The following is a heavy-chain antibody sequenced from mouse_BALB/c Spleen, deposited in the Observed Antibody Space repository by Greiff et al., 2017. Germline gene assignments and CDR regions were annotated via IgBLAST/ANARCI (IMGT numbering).Heavy chain of an antibody. J-gene: IGHJ3*01. CDR1: GFSLTSYG. CDR2: IWAGGST. V-gene: IGHV2-9*02. D-gene: IGHD2-4*01. CDR3: ARDGDYDYDVRFAY. Sequence: VMLVESGPGLVAPSQSLSITCTVSGFSLTSYGVHWVRQPPGKGLEWLGVIWAGGSTNYNSALMSRLSISKDNSKSQVFLKMNSLQTDDTAMYYCARDGDYDYDVRFAYWGQGTLVTVSA.